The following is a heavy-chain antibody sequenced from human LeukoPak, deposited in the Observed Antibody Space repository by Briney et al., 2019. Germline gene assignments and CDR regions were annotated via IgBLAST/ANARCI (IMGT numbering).Heavy chain of an antibody. CDR1: GYTFTSYG. Sequence: ASVKVSCKASGYTFTSYGISWVRQAPGQGLEWMGWISAYNGNTNYAQKLQGRVTMTTDTSTSTAYMELRSLRSDDTAVYYCARDYYDSSGYYSLVDYWGQGTLVTVSS. D-gene: IGHD3-22*01. CDR3: ARDYYDSSGYYSLVDY. CDR2: ISAYNGNT. J-gene: IGHJ4*02. V-gene: IGHV1-18*01.